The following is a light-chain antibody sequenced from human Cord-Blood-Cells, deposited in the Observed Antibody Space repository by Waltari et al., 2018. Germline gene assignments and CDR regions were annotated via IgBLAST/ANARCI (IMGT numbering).Light chain of an antibody. CDR1: QSVSSY. CDR3: QQRSNWPLT. J-gene: IGKJ4*01. V-gene: IGKV3-11*01. Sequence: EILFIQSPATLPLSPGERATLSCRASQSVSSYLAWYQQKPGQAPRLLIYDAANRATGIPARFSGSGSGTDFTLTISSLEPEDFAVYYCQQRSNWPLTFGGGTKVEIK. CDR2: DAA.